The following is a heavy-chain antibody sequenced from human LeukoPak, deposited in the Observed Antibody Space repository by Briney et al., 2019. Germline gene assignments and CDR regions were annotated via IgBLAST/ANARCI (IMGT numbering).Heavy chain of an antibody. CDR1: GDSVSCKSVS. J-gene: IGHJ4*02. V-gene: IGHV6-1*01. Sequence: PSQTLSLTCAISGDSVSCKSVSWSWIRQSPSGGLEFLGRTRYRSTWMTFYSLSVQSRMTIYADTSRNHVSLRLNSVTPEDTAHYYFVRDFHWGFDYWGQRTLVTVSS. CDR3: VRDFHWGFDY. D-gene: IGHD3-16*01. CDR2: TRYRSTWMT.